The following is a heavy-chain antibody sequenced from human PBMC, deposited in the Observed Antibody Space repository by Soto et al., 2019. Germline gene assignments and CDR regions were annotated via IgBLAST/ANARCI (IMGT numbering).Heavy chain of an antibody. V-gene: IGHV4-39*01. CDR1: GGSISSSSYS. CDR2: IYYSGST. CDR3: ASFYGGNSGWLDY. Sequence: PSETLSLTCTVSGGSISSSSYSWGWIRQPPGKGLEWIGSIYYSGSTYYNPSLKSRVTISVDTSKNQFSLKLSSVTAADTAVYYCASFYGGNSGWLDYWGQGTLVTVSS. J-gene: IGHJ4*02. D-gene: IGHD4-17*01.